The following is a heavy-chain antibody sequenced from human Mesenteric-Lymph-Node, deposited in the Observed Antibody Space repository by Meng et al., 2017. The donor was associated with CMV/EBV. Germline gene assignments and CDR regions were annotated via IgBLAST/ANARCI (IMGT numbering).Heavy chain of an antibody. V-gene: IGHV1-8*03. CDR1: TFTSYD. CDR3: ARGARYCSSTSCYTGFDP. J-gene: IGHJ5*02. D-gene: IGHD2-2*02. CDR2: MNPNSGNT. Sequence: TFTSYDINWVRQATGQGLEWMGWMNPNSGNTGYEQKFQGRVTITRNTSISTAYMELSSLRSEDTAVYYCARGARYCSSTSCYTGFDPWGQGTLVTVSS.